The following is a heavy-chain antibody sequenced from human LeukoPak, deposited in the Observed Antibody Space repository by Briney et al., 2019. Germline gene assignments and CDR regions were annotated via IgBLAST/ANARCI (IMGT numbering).Heavy chain of an antibody. CDR2: IIPIFGIA. V-gene: IGHV1-69*04. CDR3: ATGITGTTEGWFDP. Sequence: ASGKVSGKAAGGTVISYAISWVRQAPGQGLEGRGRIIPIFGIANYAKKFKGRGTITADKSTSTAYMELSSLRSEDTAVYYCATGITGTTEGWFDPRGQGTLVPVS. J-gene: IGHJ5*02. CDR1: GGTVISYA. D-gene: IGHD1-7*01.